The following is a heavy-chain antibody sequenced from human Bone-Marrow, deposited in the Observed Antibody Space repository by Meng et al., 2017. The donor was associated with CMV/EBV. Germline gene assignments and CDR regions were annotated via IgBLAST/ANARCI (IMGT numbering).Heavy chain of an antibody. CDR3: ARVGTYYYGSGSYFDSRRNDYYGMDV. CDR1: GYTFTSYG. CDR2: ISAYNGNT. Sequence: ASVKVSCKASGYTFTSYGISWVRQAPGQGLEWMGWISAYNGNTNYAQKLQGRVTMTTDTSTSKAYMELRSLRSDDTAVYYCARVGTYYYGSGSYFDSRRNDYYGMDVWGQGTTVTVSS. D-gene: IGHD3-10*01. J-gene: IGHJ6*02. V-gene: IGHV1-18*01.